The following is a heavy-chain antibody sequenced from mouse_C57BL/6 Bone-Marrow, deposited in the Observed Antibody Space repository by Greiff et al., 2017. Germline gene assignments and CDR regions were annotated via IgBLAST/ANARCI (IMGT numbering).Heavy chain of an antibody. J-gene: IGHJ4*01. D-gene: IGHD3-3*01. CDR3: ARRGDVYYAMDY. V-gene: IGHV5-6*02. CDR1: GFTFSSYG. Sequence: DVMLVESGGDLVKPGGSLKLSCAASGFTFSSYGMSWVRQTPDKRLAWVATISSGGSYTYYPDSVKGRFTISRDNAKNTLYLQMSSLKSEDTAMYYCARRGDVYYAMDYWGQGTSVTVSS. CDR2: ISSGGSYT.